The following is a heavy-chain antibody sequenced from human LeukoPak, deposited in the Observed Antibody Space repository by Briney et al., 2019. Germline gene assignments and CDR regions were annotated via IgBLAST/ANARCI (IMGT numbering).Heavy chain of an antibody. Sequence: SETLSLTCTVSGGSISSYYWSWIRQPPGKGLEWIGYIYYSGSTNYNPSLKSRVTISVDTSKNQFSLKLSSVTAADTAVYYCARVIAARRGWFDPWGRGTLVTVSS. J-gene: IGHJ5*02. CDR1: GGSISSYY. CDR2: IYYSGST. CDR3: ARVIAARRGWFDP. D-gene: IGHD6-6*01. V-gene: IGHV4-59*01.